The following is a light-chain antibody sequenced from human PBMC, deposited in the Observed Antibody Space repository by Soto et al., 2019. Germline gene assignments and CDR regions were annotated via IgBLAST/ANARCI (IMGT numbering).Light chain of an antibody. V-gene: IGLV2-14*01. Sequence: QSALTQPASVSGSPGQSITISCTATSSDVGAFNYVSWYQQHPGKAPKLMISEVSNRPSGVSNRFSGSKSGTSATLGITGFQTGDEADYYCGSWDSSLSAYVFGTGTKVTVL. CDR3: GSWDSSLSAYV. CDR1: SSDVGAFNY. CDR2: EVS. J-gene: IGLJ1*01.